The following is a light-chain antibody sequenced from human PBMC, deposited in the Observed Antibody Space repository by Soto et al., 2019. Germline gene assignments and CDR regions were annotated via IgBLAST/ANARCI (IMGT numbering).Light chain of an antibody. J-gene: IGLJ2*01. V-gene: IGLV2-14*01. Sequence: QSALIQPASVSGSRGQSITISCTGASSDVGGYNYVSWYQQFPGRAPKVMIYEVTNRPSGVSNRFSGSKSGNTASLTISGLQAEDEADYYCSSYTSSNTLISGGGTTVTVL. CDR2: EVT. CDR3: SSYTSSNTLI. CDR1: SSDVGGYNY.